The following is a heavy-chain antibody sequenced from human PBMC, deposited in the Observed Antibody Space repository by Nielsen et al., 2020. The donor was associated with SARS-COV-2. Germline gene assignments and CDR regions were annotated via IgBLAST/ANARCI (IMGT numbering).Heavy chain of an antibody. J-gene: IGHJ4*02. CDR1: GFTFSSYG. Sequence: GESLRLSCAASGFTFSSYGMHWVRQAPGKGLEWVAVISYDGSNKYYADSVKGRFTISRDNSKNTLYLQMNSLRAEDTAVYYCAKATLDYWGQGTLVTVSS. V-gene: IGHV3-30*18. CDR2: ISYDGSNK. CDR3: AKATLDY.